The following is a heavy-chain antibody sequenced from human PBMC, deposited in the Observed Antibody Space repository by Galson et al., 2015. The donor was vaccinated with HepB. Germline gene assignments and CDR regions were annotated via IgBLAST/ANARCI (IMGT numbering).Heavy chain of an antibody. V-gene: IGHV4-39*07. J-gene: IGHJ2*01. Sequence: TLSLTCSVSGDSIANENFHGGWIRQPPGKGLEWIGNIFYTGTTYYNPSLKSRVTILVDTSKNQFSLRLTSVTAADTAIYYCARDLITVMTPSTHWYFDLWGRGTLVSVSS. CDR3: ARDLITVMTPSTHWYFDL. D-gene: IGHD4-11*01. CDR2: IFYTGTT. CDR1: GDSIANENFH.